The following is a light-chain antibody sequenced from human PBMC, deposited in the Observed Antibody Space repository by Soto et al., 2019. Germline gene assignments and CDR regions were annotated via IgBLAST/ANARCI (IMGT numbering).Light chain of an antibody. J-gene: IGKJ4*01. CDR3: QQYNTYPLT. CDR2: KAS. CDR1: QSISTW. Sequence: DIQMTQSPSTLSASVGDRVTITCRASQSISTWLAWYQQKPGKAPKLLIYKASSLEGGVPSRFSGSGSGTEFNITINSLQPDDFATYYCQQYNTYPLTFGGGTKVDIK. V-gene: IGKV1-5*03.